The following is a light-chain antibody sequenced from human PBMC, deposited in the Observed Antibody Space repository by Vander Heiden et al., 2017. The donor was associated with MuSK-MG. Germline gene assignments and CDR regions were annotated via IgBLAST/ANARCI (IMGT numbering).Light chain of an antibody. Sequence: DIQMTQSPSTLSASVGDRVTITCRASQSISTWLAWYQQKPEKAPKLLVYKASTLEGGVPSRFSGGGSGTEFTLTISSLQPDDFANYYCQQNNTYWTFGQGTKVEIK. CDR1: QSISTW. V-gene: IGKV1-5*03. J-gene: IGKJ1*01. CDR3: QQNNTYWT. CDR2: KAS.